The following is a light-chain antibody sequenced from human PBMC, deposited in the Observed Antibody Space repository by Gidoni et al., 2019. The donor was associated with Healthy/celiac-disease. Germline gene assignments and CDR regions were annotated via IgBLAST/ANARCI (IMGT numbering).Light chain of an antibody. Sequence: SYELTQPPSASVSPGQTASITCSGDKLGDKYACWYQQKPGQSPVLVIYQDSKRPSGIPERFSGSNSGNTATLTISGTQAMDEADYYCQAWDSSLVFGGGTKLTVL. J-gene: IGLJ2*01. V-gene: IGLV3-1*01. CDR1: KLGDKY. CDR2: QDS. CDR3: QAWDSSLV.